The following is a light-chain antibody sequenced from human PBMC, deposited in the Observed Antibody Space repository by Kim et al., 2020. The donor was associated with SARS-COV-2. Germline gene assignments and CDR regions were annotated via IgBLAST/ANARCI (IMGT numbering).Light chain of an antibody. CDR1: SSDVGTYNF. Sequence: QSALTQPPSASRSPGQSVTISCTGSSSDVGTYNFVSWYQKHPGKVPKLMIYEVSKRPSGVPDRFSGSKSGNTASLTISGLQADDEADYYCSSYGGSNKWLFGGGTKLTVL. CDR2: EVS. CDR3: SSYGGSNKWL. V-gene: IGLV2-8*01. J-gene: IGLJ2*01.